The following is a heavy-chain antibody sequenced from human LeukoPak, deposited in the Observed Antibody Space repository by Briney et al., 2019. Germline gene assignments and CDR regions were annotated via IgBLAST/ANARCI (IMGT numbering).Heavy chain of an antibody. CDR1: GFTFDDYG. CDR2: INWNGGST. D-gene: IGHD5-24*01. V-gene: IGHV3-20*04. Sequence: GGSLRLSXAASGFTFDDYGMSWVRQAPGKGLEWVSGINWNGGSTGYADSVKGRFTISRDNAKNSLYLQMNSLRAEDTALYYCARDTSGGGYEGLDYWGQGTLVTVSS. J-gene: IGHJ4*02. CDR3: ARDTSGGGYEGLDY.